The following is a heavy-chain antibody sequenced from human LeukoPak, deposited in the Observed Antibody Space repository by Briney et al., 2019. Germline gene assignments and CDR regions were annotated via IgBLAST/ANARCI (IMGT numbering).Heavy chain of an antibody. CDR1: GGSISSSSYY. D-gene: IGHD6-19*01. CDR3: ARVSSSGPLDY. CDR2: IYYSGSA. Sequence: SETLSLTCTVSGGSISSSSYYWGWIRQPPGKGLEWIGYIYYSGSANYNPSLKSRVTISVDTSKNQFSLKLSSVTAADTAVYYCARVSSSGPLDYWGQGTLVTVSS. J-gene: IGHJ4*02. V-gene: IGHV4-61*05.